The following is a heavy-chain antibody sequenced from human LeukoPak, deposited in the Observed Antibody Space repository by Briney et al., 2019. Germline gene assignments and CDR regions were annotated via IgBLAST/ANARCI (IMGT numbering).Heavy chain of an antibody. V-gene: IGHV3-30-3*01. CDR1: GFTFSAYT. CDR2: ISSDGSNK. Sequence: GRSLRLSCAASGFTFSAYTMHWVRQAPGKGLEWVAVISSDGSNKYYADSVKGRFTISRDNSKNTLYLQMNSLRADDTAVYYCARDGVGYCSTTSCYVFDYWGQGTLVTVSS. D-gene: IGHD2-2*01. J-gene: IGHJ4*02. CDR3: ARDGVGYCSTTSCYVFDY.